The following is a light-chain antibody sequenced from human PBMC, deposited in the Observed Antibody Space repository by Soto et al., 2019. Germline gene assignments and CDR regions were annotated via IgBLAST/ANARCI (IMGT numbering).Light chain of an antibody. V-gene: IGKV3-20*01. CDR1: QSVSSSY. Sequence: EIVLTQSPGTLSLSPGERATLSCRASQSVSSSYLGWYQQKPGQAPRLLIYGASSRATGIPDRFSGSGSGTDFTLTISSLEPEDFAVYYCQQYGSSPFTFGPGTTVDIK. CDR3: QQYGSSPFT. J-gene: IGKJ3*01. CDR2: GAS.